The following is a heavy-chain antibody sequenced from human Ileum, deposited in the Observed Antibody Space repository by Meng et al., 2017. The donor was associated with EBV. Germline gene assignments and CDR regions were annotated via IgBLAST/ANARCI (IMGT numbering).Heavy chain of an antibody. CDR2: IKSATVGGTT. CDR1: GFAFSNAW. CDR3: VSSWSDP. Sequence: EVHLVESGGGLVQPGGSLGLSCAASGFAFSNAWMSWVRQAPGKGLEWVARIKSATVGGTTDYAAPVKGRFTISRDDSKNMVFLQMNSLKTEDTAVYYCVSSWSDPRGQGTLVTVSS. V-gene: IGHV3-15*01. J-gene: IGHJ5*02.